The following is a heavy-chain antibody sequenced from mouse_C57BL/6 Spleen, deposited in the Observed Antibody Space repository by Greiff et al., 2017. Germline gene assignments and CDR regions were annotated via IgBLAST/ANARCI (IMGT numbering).Heavy chain of an antibody. D-gene: IGHD3-2*02. CDR2: IYPSDSET. Sequence: QVQLQQPGAELVRPGSSVKLSCKASGYTFTSYWMDWVKQRPGQGLEWIGNIYPSDSETHYNQKFKDKATLTVDKSSSTAYMQLSSLTSEDSAVYYCASSSGYDYFDYWGQGTTRKVSS. V-gene: IGHV1-61*01. CDR1: GYTFTSYW. CDR3: ASSSGYDYFDY. J-gene: IGHJ2*01.